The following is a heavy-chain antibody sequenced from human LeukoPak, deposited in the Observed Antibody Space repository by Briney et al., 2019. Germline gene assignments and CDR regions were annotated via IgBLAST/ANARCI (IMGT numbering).Heavy chain of an antibody. V-gene: IGHV3-23*01. CDR1: GFTFSSYE. CDR3: AKDQPPTN. CDR2: ISSSGST. D-gene: IGHD5-12*01. Sequence: GGSLRLSCAASGFTFSSYEMNWVRQAPGKGLEWVSYISSSGSTYYADSVKGRFTISRDNSKNTLYLQMNSLRAEDTAVYYCAKDQPPTNWGQGTLVTVSS. J-gene: IGHJ4*02.